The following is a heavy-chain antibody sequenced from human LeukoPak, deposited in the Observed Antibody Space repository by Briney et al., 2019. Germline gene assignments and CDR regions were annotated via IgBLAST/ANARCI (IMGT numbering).Heavy chain of an antibody. J-gene: IGHJ5*02. D-gene: IGHD3-3*01. CDR3: ARERERFLNL. CDR1: GFIFSSYG. V-gene: IGHV3-30*03. Sequence: GGSLRLSCAASGFIFSSYGMHWVRQAPGKGLEWVAVISYDGGNISYTDSVKGRFTISRDNSKNTLYLQMNSLRAEDTAVYYCARERERFLNLWGQGTLVTVSS. CDR2: ISYDGGNI.